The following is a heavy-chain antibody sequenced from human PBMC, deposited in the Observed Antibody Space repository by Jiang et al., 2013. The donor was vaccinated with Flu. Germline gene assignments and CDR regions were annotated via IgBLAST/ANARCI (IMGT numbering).Heavy chain of an antibody. V-gene: IGHV3-7*01. CDR2: IKQDGSEK. CDR3: ARVRAHFDWLLLYGMDV. Sequence: SYWMRLGPARRPGKGLEWVANIKQDGSEKYYVDSVKGRFTISRDNAKNSLYLQMNSLRAEDTAVYYCARVRAHFDWLLLYGMDVWGQGTTVTVSS. J-gene: IGHJ6*02. CDR1: SYW. D-gene: IGHD3-9*01.